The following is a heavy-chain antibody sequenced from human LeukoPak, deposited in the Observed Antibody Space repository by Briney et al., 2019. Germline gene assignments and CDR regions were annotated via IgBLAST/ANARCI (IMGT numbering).Heavy chain of an antibody. CDR1: GYRFTSYW. V-gene: IGHV5-51*01. D-gene: IGHD1-1*01. Sequence: GESLKISFKGFGYRFTSYWIGWVRQMPGKGLECMGIIYPGDSDTRYSPSFQGQVTISADKSISTAYLQWSSLKASDTAMYYCARHETGPYFDYWGQGTLVTVSS. J-gene: IGHJ4*02. CDR3: ARHETGPYFDY. CDR2: IYPGDSDT.